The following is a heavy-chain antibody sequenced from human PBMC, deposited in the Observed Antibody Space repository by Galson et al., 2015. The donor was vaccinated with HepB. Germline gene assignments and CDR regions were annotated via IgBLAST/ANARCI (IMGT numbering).Heavy chain of an antibody. CDR1: GGTFSSYA. Sequence: SVKVSCKASGGTFSSYAISWVRQAPGQGLEWMGGIIPIFGTANYAQKFQGRVTITADESTSTAYMELSSLRSEDTAVYYCARRKYYYGSGSHDHYFDYWGQGTLVTVSS. J-gene: IGHJ4*02. CDR2: IIPIFGTA. D-gene: IGHD3-10*01. CDR3: ARRKYYYGSGSHDHYFDY. V-gene: IGHV1-69*13.